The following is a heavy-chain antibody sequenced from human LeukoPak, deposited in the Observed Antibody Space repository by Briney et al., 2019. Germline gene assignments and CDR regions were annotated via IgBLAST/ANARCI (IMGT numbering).Heavy chain of an antibody. CDR3: ARVQSAYCSSTSCYGGYFDY. D-gene: IGHD2-2*01. CDR2: INAGNANT. CDR1: GCTFTSYA. Sequence: GASVKVSCTASGCTFTSYAMHWVRQAPGQRLEWMGWINAGNANTKYSQKFQGRVTITRDTSANTAYMELSSLRSEDTAVYYCARVQSAYCSSTSCYGGYFDYWGQGTLVTVSS. V-gene: IGHV1-3*01. J-gene: IGHJ4*02.